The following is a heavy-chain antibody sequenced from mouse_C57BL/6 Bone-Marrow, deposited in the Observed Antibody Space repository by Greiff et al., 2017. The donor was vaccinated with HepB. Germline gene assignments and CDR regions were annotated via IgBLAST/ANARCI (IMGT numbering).Heavy chain of an antibody. CDR2: IDPSDSYT. V-gene: IGHV1-50*01. Sequence: VQLQQSGAELVKPGASVKLSCKASGYTFTSYWMQWVKQRPGQGLEWIGEIDPSDSYTNYNQKFKGKATLTVDTSSSTAYMQLSSLTSEDSAVYYCARPVAYWGQGTLVTVSA. J-gene: IGHJ3*01. CDR3: ARPVAY. CDR1: GYTFTSYW.